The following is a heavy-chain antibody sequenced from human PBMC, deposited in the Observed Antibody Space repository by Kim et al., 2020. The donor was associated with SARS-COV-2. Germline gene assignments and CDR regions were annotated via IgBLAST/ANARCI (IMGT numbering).Heavy chain of an antibody. J-gene: IGHJ4*02. CDR2: LLLFFVPA. V-gene: IGHV1-69*13. CDR1: GGPFSSYA. D-gene: IGHD2-2*02. Sequence: SVKVSCKASGGPFSSYAISWVRQAPGHGLEWMDGLLLFFVPARYAPPFPVRVGDTADESTSTAYMELSSLRSEDTAVYYCAMDVVVPAAIAGDYWGQGT. CDR3: AMDVVVPAAIAGDY.